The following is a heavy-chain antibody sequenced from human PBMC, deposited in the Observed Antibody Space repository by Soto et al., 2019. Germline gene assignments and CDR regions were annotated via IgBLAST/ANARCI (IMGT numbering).Heavy chain of an antibody. J-gene: IGHJ4*02. CDR3: ARRTNGYFGY. V-gene: IGHV3-23*05. D-gene: IGHD2-8*01. Sequence: EVQLLQSGGGLVQPGGSLTLACAASGFTFRDYTMSWVRQAPGKALESISAILSDYTPYCADSVRGRFSISRDTSKNTLYLEMKSLRAEDTAVYYCARRTNGYFGYWGQGAQVTVPS. CDR2: ILSDYTP. CDR1: GFTFRDYT.